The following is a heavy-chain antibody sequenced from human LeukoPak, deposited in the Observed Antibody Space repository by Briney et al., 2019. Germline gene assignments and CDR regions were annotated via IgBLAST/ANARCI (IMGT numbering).Heavy chain of an antibody. Sequence: PGGSLRLSCVVSGFTVSNNYMSWVRQAPRKGLEWVSLIYSGGSTYYADSVKGRFTISRDNSKNTVYLQMNSLRAEDTAVYYCAKGQTTVTTDWFDPWGQGTLVTVSS. CDR1: GFTVSNNY. V-gene: IGHV3-53*01. CDR3: AKGQTTVTTDWFDP. D-gene: IGHD4-11*01. CDR2: IYSGGST. J-gene: IGHJ5*02.